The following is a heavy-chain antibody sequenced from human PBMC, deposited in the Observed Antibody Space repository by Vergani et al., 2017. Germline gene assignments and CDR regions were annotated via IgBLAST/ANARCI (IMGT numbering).Heavy chain of an antibody. D-gene: IGHD5-12*01. Sequence: QVTLRETGPALVKPTQTLTLTSTFSGFSILTSEMCVSWIRQPPGKALEWLALIDWNDNKYFNTSLKTRLTISKDASKNQVVLTMTNMDPVDTATYYCARIRRRGRSGYDIFDFWGQGILVTVAS. V-gene: IGHV2-70*01. CDR1: GFSILTSEMC. CDR3: ARIRRRGRSGYDIFDF. CDR2: IDWNDNK. J-gene: IGHJ4*02.